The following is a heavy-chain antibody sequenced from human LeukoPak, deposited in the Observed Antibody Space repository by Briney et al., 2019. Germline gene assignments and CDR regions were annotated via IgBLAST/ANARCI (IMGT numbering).Heavy chain of an antibody. CDR1: GFSFNNNA. CDR2: ISGPGGST. J-gene: IGHJ6*03. CDR3: GPTLGYNYYMDV. Sequence: GGSLRLSCTASGFSFNNNAMSWVRQAPGKGLEWVSAISGPGGSTYYADSVKDRFTISRDNSKNTLYLQMNSLRAEDTAVYYCGPTLGYNYYMDVWGKGTTVTVSS. D-gene: IGHD3-10*01. V-gene: IGHV3-23*01.